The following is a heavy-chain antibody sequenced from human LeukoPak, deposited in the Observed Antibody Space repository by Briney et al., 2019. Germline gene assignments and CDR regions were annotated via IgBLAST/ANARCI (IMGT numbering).Heavy chain of an antibody. CDR3: ARDSLLAAPYTDH. V-gene: IGHV1-18*01. J-gene: IGHJ4*02. Sequence: ASVKVSCKASGYTFTSYGISWVRQAPGQGLEWMGWISDYSGNPNCAQKFQGRVTMTADTFTSTAYMELRSLRSDDTAVYFCARDSLLAAPYTDHWGQGTLVTVSS. CDR1: GYTFTSYG. D-gene: IGHD3-10*01. CDR2: ISDYSGNP.